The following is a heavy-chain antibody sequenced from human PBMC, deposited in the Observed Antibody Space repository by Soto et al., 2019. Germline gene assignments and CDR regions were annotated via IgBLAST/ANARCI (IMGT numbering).Heavy chain of an antibody. V-gene: IGHV4-59*04. J-gene: IGHJ4*02. D-gene: IGHD3-22*01. CDR1: GGSISSYY. CDR2: IYYGGST. Sequence: SETLSRTCTVSGGSISSYYWSWIRQPPGKGLEWIGYIYYGGSTYYNPSLQSRVTMSVDRSRNQFSLKLNSVTAADTAVYYCARVRREYDNSGPVDYWGQGTLVTVSS. CDR3: ARVRREYDNSGPVDY.